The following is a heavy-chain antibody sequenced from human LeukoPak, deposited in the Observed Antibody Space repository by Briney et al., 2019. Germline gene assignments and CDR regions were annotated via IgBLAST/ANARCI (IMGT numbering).Heavy chain of an antibody. CDR3: ARGTMFPYYFDY. CDR2: IKQDGSEK. J-gene: IGHJ4*02. Sequence: GGSLRLSCAASGFTFSSYEMNWVRQAPGKGLEWVANIKQDGSEKYYVDSVKGRFTISRDNAKNSLYLQMNSLRAEGTAVYYCARGTMFPYYFDYWGQGTLVTVSS. CDR1: GFTFSSYE. D-gene: IGHD3-10*02. V-gene: IGHV3-7*01.